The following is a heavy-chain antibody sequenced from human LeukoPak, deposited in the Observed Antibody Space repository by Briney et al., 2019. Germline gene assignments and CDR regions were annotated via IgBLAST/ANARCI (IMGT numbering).Heavy chain of an antibody. CDR3: ARPRGVVPAAIDY. J-gene: IGHJ4*02. Sequence: PSETLSLTCTVSGGSISSYYWSWIRQPPGKGLEWIGYIYYSGSTNYNPSLKSRVTISVDTSKNQFSLRLSSVTAADTAVYYCARPRGVVPAAIDYWGQGTLVTVSS. V-gene: IGHV4-59*01. CDR1: GGSISSYY. D-gene: IGHD2-2*02. CDR2: IYYSGST.